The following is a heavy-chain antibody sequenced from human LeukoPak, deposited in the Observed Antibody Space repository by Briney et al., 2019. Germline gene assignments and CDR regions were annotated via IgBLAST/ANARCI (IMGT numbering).Heavy chain of an antibody. Sequence: PGGSLRLSCAASGFTFSSYGMHWVRQAPGKGLEWVAFIRYDGSNKYYADSVKGRFTISRDNSKNTLYLQMNSLRAEDTAVYYCAKWNNGPLLWFGGGFDYWGQGTLVTVSS. CDR1: GFTFSSYG. CDR2: IRYDGSNK. J-gene: IGHJ4*02. CDR3: AKWNNGPLLWFGGGFDY. D-gene: IGHD3-10*01. V-gene: IGHV3-30*02.